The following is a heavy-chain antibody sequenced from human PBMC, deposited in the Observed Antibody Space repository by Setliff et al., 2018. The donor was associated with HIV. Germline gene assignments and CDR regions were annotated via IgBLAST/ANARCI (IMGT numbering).Heavy chain of an antibody. Sequence: SETLSLTCSVFGASISGSDYYWGWIRQPPGKGLEWIGEINHSGSTNYNPSLKSRVTISVDTSKNQFSLKLSSVTAADTAVYYCARVPTQGDYGSDAFDIWGQGTMVTVSS. CDR1: GASISGSDYY. D-gene: IGHD4-17*01. J-gene: IGHJ3*02. V-gene: IGHV4-39*07. CDR3: ARVPTQGDYGSDAFDI. CDR2: INHSGST.